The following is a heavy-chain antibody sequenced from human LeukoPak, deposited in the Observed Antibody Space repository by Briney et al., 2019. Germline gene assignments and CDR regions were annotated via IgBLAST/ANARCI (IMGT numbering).Heavy chain of an antibody. Sequence: PSETLSLTCAVYGGSFSGYYWSWIRQPPGKGLEWTGEINHSGSTNYNPSLKSRVTISVDTSENHFSLNLTSVTAADTAVYYCASQRQLLVLSYWGQGTLVTVSS. D-gene: IGHD6-13*01. V-gene: IGHV4-34*01. CDR2: INHSGST. CDR3: ASQRQLLVLSY. CDR1: GGSFSGYY. J-gene: IGHJ4*02.